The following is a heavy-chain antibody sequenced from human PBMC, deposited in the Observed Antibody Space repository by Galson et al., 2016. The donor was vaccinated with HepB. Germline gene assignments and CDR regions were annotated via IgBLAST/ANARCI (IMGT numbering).Heavy chain of an antibody. CDR3: ASAIVGTTYFDY. CDR2: ISYDGSNK. D-gene: IGHD1-26*01. Sequence: SLRLSCAASGFSFSNYGMHWVRQAPGKGLEWVALISYDGSNKYSTDSVKGRFSISRDDSKNKLYLQMNSLRAEDTALYYCASAIVGTTYFDYWGQGILVTVSS. V-gene: IGHV3-30*03. CDR1: GFSFSNYG. J-gene: IGHJ4*02.